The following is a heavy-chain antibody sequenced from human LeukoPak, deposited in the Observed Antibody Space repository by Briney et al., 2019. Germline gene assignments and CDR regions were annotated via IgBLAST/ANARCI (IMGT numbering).Heavy chain of an antibody. Sequence: GESLKISCKGSGYSFTSYWIGWVRQVPGKGLEWMGIIYPGDSDTRYSPSFQGQVTISADKSISTAYLQWSSLKASDTAMYYRATLYSSSGSSPDYWGQGTLVTVSS. D-gene: IGHD6-6*01. CDR1: GYSFTSYW. J-gene: IGHJ4*02. CDR2: IYPGDSDT. CDR3: ATLYSSSGSSPDY. V-gene: IGHV5-51*01.